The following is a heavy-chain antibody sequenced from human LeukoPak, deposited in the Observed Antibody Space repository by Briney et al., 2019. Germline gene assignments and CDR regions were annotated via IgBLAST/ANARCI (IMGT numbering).Heavy chain of an antibody. D-gene: IGHD1-26*01. CDR1: GFTFDDYA. CDR2: ISWNSGSI. Sequence: GGSLRLSCAAPGFTFDDYAMHWVRQAPGKGLEWVSGISWNSGSIGYADSVKGRFTISRDNAKNSLYLQMNSLRAEDTALYYCAKGGYYYEWELSPFFDYWGQGTLVTVSS. V-gene: IGHV3-9*01. CDR3: AKGGYYYEWELSPFFDY. J-gene: IGHJ4*02.